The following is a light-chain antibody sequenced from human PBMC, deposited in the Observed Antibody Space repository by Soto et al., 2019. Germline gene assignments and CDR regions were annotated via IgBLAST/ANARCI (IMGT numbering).Light chain of an antibody. Sequence: QSVLTQPPSASGSPGQSVTISCTETSSDVGGYNYVSWYQQHPGKAPKLMIYEVSKRPSGVPDRFSGSKSGNTASLTVSGLQAEDEADYYCSSNVFGTGTKLTVL. CDR2: EVS. J-gene: IGLJ1*01. V-gene: IGLV2-8*01. CDR3: SSNV. CDR1: SSDVGGYNY.